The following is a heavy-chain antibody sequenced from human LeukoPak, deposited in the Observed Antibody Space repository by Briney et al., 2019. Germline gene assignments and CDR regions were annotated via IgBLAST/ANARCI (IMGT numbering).Heavy chain of an antibody. V-gene: IGHV3-66*01. CDR3: ARGHSRDYYYAVDV. Sequence: GESLKLSCAVSGFTVSSNYMSWVRQAPGKGLEWVSVTDSGSGTYYADSVKGRFTISRDHSKNTLYLQMNSLRADDTAIYYCARGHSRDYYYAVDVWGQGTTVTVSS. D-gene: IGHD3-22*01. J-gene: IGHJ6*02. CDR1: GFTVSSNY. CDR2: TDSGSGT.